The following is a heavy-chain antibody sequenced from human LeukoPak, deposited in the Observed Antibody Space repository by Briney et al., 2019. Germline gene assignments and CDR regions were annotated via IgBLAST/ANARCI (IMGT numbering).Heavy chain of an antibody. J-gene: IGHJ4*02. CDR2: INHSGST. CDR3: AGERWPPVSGGVY. V-gene: IGHV4-34*01. D-gene: IGHD1-1*01. CDR1: GASFSGHY. Sequence: SETLSLTCAVYGASFSGHYWSWIRQSPGKGLEWIGEINHSGSTNYNPPLKSRVTISVDTSKTQFSLRLSSVTAADTAVYYCAGERWPPVSGGVYWGQGTLVTVSS.